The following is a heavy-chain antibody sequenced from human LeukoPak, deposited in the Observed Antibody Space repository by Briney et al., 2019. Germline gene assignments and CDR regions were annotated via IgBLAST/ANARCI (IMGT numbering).Heavy chain of an antibody. CDR3: AREVVATASAFDC. J-gene: IGHJ4*02. V-gene: IGHV3-7*03. CDR2: IKQEGGEK. D-gene: IGHD2-21*01. CDR1: GFTFSNYW. Sequence: GGSLRLSCAASGFTFSNYWMSWVRQAPGKGPEWVANIKQEGGEKYYVDSVKGRFTISRDNAQNSLYLHMNSLRAEDTAVYYCAREVVATASAFDCWGQGTLVTVSS.